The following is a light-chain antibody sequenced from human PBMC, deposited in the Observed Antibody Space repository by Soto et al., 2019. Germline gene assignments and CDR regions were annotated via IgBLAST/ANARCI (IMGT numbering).Light chain of an antibody. CDR2: GNS. J-gene: IGLJ2*01. V-gene: IGLV1-40*01. CDR3: QSYDSSLSGSAV. CDR1: SSNIGAGYD. Sequence: QSVLTQPPSVSGDPGQRVTISCTGSSSNIGAGYDVHWYQQLPGTAPKLLIYGNSNRPSGVPDRFSGSKSDTSASLAITGLQAEDEADYYCQSYDSSLSGSAVFGGGTKVTVL.